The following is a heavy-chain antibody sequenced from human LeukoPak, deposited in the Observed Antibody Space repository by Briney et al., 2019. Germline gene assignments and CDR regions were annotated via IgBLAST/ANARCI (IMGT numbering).Heavy chain of an antibody. J-gene: IGHJ6*02. CDR1: GGSTSSYY. Sequence: SETLSLTCTVSGGSTSSYYWSWIRQPPGKGLEWIGYIYYSGSTNYNPSLKSRVTISVDTSKNQFSLKLSSVTAADTAVYYCARVGGTAGRDYYYYGMDVWGQGTTVTVSS. D-gene: IGHD1-1*01. CDR3: ARVGGTAGRDYYYYGMDV. V-gene: IGHV4-59*01. CDR2: IYYSGST.